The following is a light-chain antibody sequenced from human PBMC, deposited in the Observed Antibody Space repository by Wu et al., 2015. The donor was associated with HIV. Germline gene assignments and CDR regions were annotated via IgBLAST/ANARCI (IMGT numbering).Light chain of an antibody. Sequence: EIVMTQSPATLSVSPGERATLSCRASQSVSGNLAWYQQKPGRAPRLLIYGASTRATGIPARFSGSGSGTEFTLTISSMQSEDSAIYYCQHYNKIPPLTFGGGTKVEIK. CDR1: QSVSGN. J-gene: IGKJ4*01. CDR2: GAS. V-gene: IGKV3-15*01. CDR3: QHYNKIPPLT.